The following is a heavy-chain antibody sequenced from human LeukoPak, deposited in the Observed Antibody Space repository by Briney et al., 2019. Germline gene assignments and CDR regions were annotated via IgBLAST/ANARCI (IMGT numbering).Heavy chain of an antibody. Sequence: SETLSLTCTVSGGSISRGVLYWTWIRQPAGKGLEWIGQIYTSETTNYNPSLKSRVTMSLDTSKNLFSLKLTSVTAADTAVYYCSREFHYWGQGTLVTVSS. J-gene: IGHJ4*02. CDR2: IYTSETT. CDR3: SREFHY. V-gene: IGHV4-61*09. CDR1: GGSISRGVLY.